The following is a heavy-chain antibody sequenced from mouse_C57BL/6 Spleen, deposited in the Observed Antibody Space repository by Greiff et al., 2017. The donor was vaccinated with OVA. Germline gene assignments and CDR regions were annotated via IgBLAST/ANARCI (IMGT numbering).Heavy chain of an antibody. D-gene: IGHD1-1*01. CDR2: INPNYGTT. V-gene: IGHV1-39*01. CDR3: ARGYYGSSYGFAY. J-gene: IGHJ3*01. CDR1: GYSFTDYN. Sequence: QLQESGPELVKPGASVKISCKASGYSFTDYNMNWVKQSNGKSLEWIGVINPNYGTTSYNQKFKGKATLTVDQSSSTAYMQLNSLTSEDSAVDYCARGYYGSSYGFAYWGQGTLVTVSA.